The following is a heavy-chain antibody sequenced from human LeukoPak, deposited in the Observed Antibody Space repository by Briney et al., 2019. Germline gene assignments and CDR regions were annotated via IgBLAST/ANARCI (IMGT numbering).Heavy chain of an antibody. V-gene: IGHV3-21*01. CDR2: LSTTGTYI. Sequence: GGSLRLSCAASGLSFITYTMSWVRQAPGKGLEWVSSLSTTGTYIYYAESVKGRFTISRDNAKNSLFLQMNSLRAEDTAVYYCARGTNDTPGTDYWGQGTLVTVSS. CDR1: GLSFITYT. CDR3: ARGTNDTPGTDY. D-gene: IGHD1-1*01. J-gene: IGHJ4*02.